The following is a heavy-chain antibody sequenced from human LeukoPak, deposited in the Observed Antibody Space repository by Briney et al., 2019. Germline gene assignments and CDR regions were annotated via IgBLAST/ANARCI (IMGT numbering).Heavy chain of an antibody. CDR2: FYIDGTT. CDR1: GLSVSINY. CDR3: ARGARGYTYGRFDY. J-gene: IGHJ4*02. D-gene: IGHD5-18*01. Sequence: PGGSLRLSCAASGLSVSINYMYWVRQAPGKGLEWVSVFYIDGTTYYADFAKGRFTISRDSSTNTLFLQMNSLRVEDTAVYYCARGARGYTYGRFDYWGQGTLVTVSS. V-gene: IGHV3-53*01.